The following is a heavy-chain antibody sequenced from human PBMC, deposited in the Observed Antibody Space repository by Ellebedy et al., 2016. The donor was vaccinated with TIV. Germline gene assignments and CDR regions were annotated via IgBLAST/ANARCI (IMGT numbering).Heavy chain of an antibody. CDR2: IKQGGSEK. CDR1: GFTFTNYW. D-gene: IGHD3-10*01. Sequence: GESLKISCAASGFTFTNYWMSWVRQAPGKGLEWVATIKQGGSEKYYVDSVKGRFTISRDNAKNALYLQMNSLRAEDTAVNYCARLDAIIDIKSLDYWGQGTLVTVSS. V-gene: IGHV3-7*03. CDR3: ARLDAIIDIKSLDY. J-gene: IGHJ4*02.